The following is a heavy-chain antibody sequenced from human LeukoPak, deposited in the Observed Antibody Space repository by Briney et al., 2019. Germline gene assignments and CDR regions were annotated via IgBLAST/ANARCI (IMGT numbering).Heavy chain of an antibody. Sequence: PGESLQISCQASRYTFTDHWIGWVRQLPGKGLEWMGIIYPGDSDTRYSPSFQGQVTISADKSISTAYLQWRNLQAPDTAMYYCARGDNSGWYFFDYWGQGTLVTVSS. J-gene: IGHJ4*02. CDR2: IYPGDSDT. CDR1: RYTFTDHW. V-gene: IGHV5-51*01. D-gene: IGHD6-19*01. CDR3: ARGDNSGWYFFDY.